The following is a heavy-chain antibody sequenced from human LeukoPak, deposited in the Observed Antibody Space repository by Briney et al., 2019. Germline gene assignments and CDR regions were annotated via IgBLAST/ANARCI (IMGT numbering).Heavy chain of an antibody. V-gene: IGHV3-74*01. Sequence: TGGSLKLSCAASGFTFSKYWMLWVRQAPGKGLESVSRINTDGTVTTYADSVKGRFTVSRDNADNTMFPQMNSVRDEHTAVYYCATKQWLAPPPDSWGQGTPVTVSS. CDR1: GFTFSKYW. J-gene: IGHJ4*02. CDR3: ATKQWLAPPPDS. D-gene: IGHD6-19*01. CDR2: INTDGTVT.